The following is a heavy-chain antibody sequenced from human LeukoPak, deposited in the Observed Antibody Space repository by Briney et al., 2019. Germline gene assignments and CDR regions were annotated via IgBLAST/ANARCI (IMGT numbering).Heavy chain of an antibody. Sequence: PGGSLRLSCAASGFTFNSYWLLWDRQAPGKGLVWVSRINRDGTTTAYADSVKGRCTISRDNSKNTLYLQMNSLRAEDTAVYYCAKDRRYSSSWSAFDPWGQGTLVTVSS. V-gene: IGHV3-74*01. CDR1: GFTFNSYW. J-gene: IGHJ5*02. CDR2: INRDGTTT. CDR3: AKDRRYSSSWSAFDP. D-gene: IGHD6-13*01.